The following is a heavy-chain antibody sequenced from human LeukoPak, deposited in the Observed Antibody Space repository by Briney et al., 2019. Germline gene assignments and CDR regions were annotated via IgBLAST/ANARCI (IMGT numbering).Heavy chain of an antibody. Sequence: PSETLSLTCTVSGGSISSYYWSWIRQPAGKGLEWIGRIYTSGSTNYNPSLKSRVTMSVDTSKNQFSLKLSSVTAADTAVYYCARAGDSSSWYYFDYWGQGTLVTVSS. CDR2: IYTSGST. V-gene: IGHV4-4*07. CDR1: GGSISSYY. J-gene: IGHJ4*02. CDR3: ARAGDSSSWYYFDY. D-gene: IGHD6-13*01.